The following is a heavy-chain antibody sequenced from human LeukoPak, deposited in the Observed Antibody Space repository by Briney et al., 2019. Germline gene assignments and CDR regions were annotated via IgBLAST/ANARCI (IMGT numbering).Heavy chain of an antibody. CDR1: GFTFSSYS. CDR3: AREGVVPAASNDY. Sequence: GGSLRLSCAASGFTFSSYSMNWVRRAPGKGLEWVSSISSSSSYIYYADSVKGRFTISRDNAKNSLYLQMNSLRAEDTAVYYRAREGVVPAASNDYWGQGTLVTVSS. D-gene: IGHD2-2*01. J-gene: IGHJ4*02. V-gene: IGHV3-21*01. CDR2: ISSSSSYI.